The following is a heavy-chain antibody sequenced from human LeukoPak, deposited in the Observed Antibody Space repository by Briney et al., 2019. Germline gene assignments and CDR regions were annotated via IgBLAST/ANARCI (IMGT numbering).Heavy chain of an antibody. V-gene: IGHV4-39*07. CDR3: ARGPTEILRWRPEDY. Sequence: PSETLSLTCTVSGGSISSSSYYWGWIRQPPGKGLEWIGSIYYSGSTYYNPSLKSRVIISVDTSKNQFSLKLSSVTAADTAVYYCARGPTEILRWRPEDYWGQGTLVTVSS. D-gene: IGHD4-23*01. J-gene: IGHJ4*02. CDR1: GGSISSSSYY. CDR2: IYYSGST.